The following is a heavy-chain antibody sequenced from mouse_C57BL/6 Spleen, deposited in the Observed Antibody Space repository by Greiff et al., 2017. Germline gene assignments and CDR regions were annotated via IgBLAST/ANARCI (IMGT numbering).Heavy chain of an antibody. J-gene: IGHJ2*01. Sequence: EVQLVESEGGLVQPGSSMKLSCTASGFTFSDYYMAWVRQVPEKGLEWVANINDDGSSTYYLDSLKSRFIISRNNAKNILYLQMSSLKSEDTATYYCTRGNWGGYFDYWGQGTTLTVSS. V-gene: IGHV5-16*01. CDR3: TRGNWGGYFDY. CDR1: GFTFSDYY. CDR2: INDDGSST. D-gene: IGHD4-1*01.